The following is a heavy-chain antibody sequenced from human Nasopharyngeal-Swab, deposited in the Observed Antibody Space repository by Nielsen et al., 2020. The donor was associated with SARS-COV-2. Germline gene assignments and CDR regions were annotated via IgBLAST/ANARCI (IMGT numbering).Heavy chain of an antibody. Sequence: GESLKISCGASGFTFSSYTMSWVRPAPGRGLEWVSAITGSGDATNYADSVRGQFTISRDNSKSTLYLQMNSLRAEDTAEYFCAKDGVRLNGIDVWGQGTTVTVSS. V-gene: IGHV3-23*01. CDR1: GFTFSSYT. J-gene: IGHJ6*02. D-gene: IGHD3-16*01. CDR3: AKDGVRLNGIDV. CDR2: ITGSGDAT.